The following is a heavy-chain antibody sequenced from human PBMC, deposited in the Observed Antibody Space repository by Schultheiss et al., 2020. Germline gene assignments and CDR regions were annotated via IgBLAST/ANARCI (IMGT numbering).Heavy chain of an antibody. CDR1: GGSISSGSYY. CDR3: ARRGDMDV. Sequence: SQTLSLTCTVSGGSISSGSYYWNWIRQPPGKGLEWIGYIYYSGSTNYNPSLKSRVTISLDTSKNQFSLQLSSVTAADTAVYYCARRGDMDVWGQGTTVTVSS. CDR2: IYYSGST. J-gene: IGHJ6*02. V-gene: IGHV4-61*01.